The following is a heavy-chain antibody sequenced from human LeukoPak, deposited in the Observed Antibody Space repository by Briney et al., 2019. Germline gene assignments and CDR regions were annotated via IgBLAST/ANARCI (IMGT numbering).Heavy chain of an antibody. CDR3: ARDLGQYYDTSDNWFDP. CDR2: IRYDGSNK. D-gene: IGHD3-22*01. V-gene: IGHV3-30*02. J-gene: IGHJ5*02. CDR1: GFTFSDYY. Sequence: GGSLRLSCAASGFTFSDYYMSWIRQAPGKGLEWVAFIRYDGSNKYYADSVKGRFTISRDNSKNTLYLQMNSLRAEDTAVYYCARDLGQYYDTSDNWFDPWGQGTLVTVSS.